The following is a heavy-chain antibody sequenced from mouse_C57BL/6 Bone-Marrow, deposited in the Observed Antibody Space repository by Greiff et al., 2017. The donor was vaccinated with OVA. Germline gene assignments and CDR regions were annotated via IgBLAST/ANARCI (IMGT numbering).Heavy chain of an antibody. J-gene: IGHJ1*03. D-gene: IGHD1-1*01. CDR1: GFTFSDYY. Sequence: EVMLVESEGGLVQPGSSMKLSCTASGFTFSDYYMAWVRQVPEKGLEWVANINYDGSSTYYLDSLKSRFIISRDNAKNILYLQMSSLKSEDTATYYCARVYGSSYWYFDVWGTGTTVTVSS. CDR2: INYDGSST. CDR3: ARVYGSSYWYFDV. V-gene: IGHV5-16*01.